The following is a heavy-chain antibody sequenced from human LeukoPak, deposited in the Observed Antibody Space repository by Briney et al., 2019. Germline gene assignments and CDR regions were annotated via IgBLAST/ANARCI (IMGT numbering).Heavy chain of an antibody. D-gene: IGHD2/OR15-2a*01. CDR3: AREGDITTYPD. Sequence: PSETLSLTCAVSGYSISSGYYWGWIRQPPGKGLEWIGSIYHSGSTYYNPSLKSRVTISVDTSKNQFSLKLSSVTAADTAVYYCAREGDITTYPDWGQGTLVTVSS. V-gene: IGHV4-38-2*02. J-gene: IGHJ4*02. CDR1: GYSISSGYY. CDR2: IYHSGST.